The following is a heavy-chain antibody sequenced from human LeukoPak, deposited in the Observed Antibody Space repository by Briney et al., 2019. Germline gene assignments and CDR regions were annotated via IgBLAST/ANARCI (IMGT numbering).Heavy chain of an antibody. CDR3: ARHRSAYYYDSSGHSFDY. J-gene: IGHJ4*02. V-gene: IGHV4-34*01. Sequence: PSETLSLTCAVYGGSFSGYYWSWIRQPPGKGLEWLGEINHSGSTNYNPSLKSRVTISVDTPINQFSLKLSSVTAADTAVYYCARHRSAYYYDSSGHSFDYWGQGTLVTVSS. CDR1: GGSFSGYY. D-gene: IGHD3-22*01. CDR2: INHSGST.